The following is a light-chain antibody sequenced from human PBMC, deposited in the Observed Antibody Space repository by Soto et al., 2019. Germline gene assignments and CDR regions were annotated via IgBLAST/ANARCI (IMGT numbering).Light chain of an antibody. V-gene: IGKV1-5*01. Sequence: DIQMTQSPSTLSASVGDGVTITCRASQSISNRLAWYQQRPGKAPKYLIYDASTLDSGAPSRFSGSGSGTEFTLSISSLQPDDFATYYCHQYNSYWTFGQGTKVDIK. J-gene: IGKJ1*01. CDR2: DAS. CDR1: QSISNR. CDR3: HQYNSYWT.